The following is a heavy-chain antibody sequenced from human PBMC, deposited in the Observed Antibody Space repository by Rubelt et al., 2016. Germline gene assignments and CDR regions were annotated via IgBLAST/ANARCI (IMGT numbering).Heavy chain of an antibody. CDR3: ARDLAAYYDSSGIDY. J-gene: IGHJ4*02. Sequence: YADSVKGRFTISRDNSKNTLYLQMNSLRAEDTAVYYCARDLAAYYDSSGIDYWGQGTLVTVSS. D-gene: IGHD3-22*01. V-gene: IGHV3-33*01.